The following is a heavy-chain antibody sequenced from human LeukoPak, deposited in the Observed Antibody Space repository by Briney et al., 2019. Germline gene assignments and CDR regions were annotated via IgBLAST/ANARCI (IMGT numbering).Heavy chain of an antibody. D-gene: IGHD2-15*01. CDR3: ARHIGWPRTLSQKARGPFDY. J-gene: IGHJ4*02. V-gene: IGHV4-34*01. CDR1: GGSFSGYY. CDR2: INHSGST. Sequence: SETLSLTCAVYGGSFSGYYWSWIRQPPGKGLEWIGEINHSGSTNYNPSLKSRVTISVDTSKNQFSLKLSSVTAADTAVYYCARHIGWPRTLSQKARGPFDYWGQGTLVTVSS.